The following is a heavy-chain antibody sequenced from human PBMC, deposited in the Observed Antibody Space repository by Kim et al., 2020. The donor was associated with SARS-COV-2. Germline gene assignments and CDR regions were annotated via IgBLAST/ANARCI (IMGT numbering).Heavy chain of an antibody. J-gene: IGHJ4*02. CDR3: ARDGGYDRQFDY. V-gene: IGHV3-53*01. CDR1: GFTVSSNH. D-gene: IGHD5-12*01. Sequence: GGSLRLSCAAYGFTVSSNHMSWVRQAPGKGLEWVSVIYTGGSTYYADSVKGRFAISRDNSKNTVFLQMNSLRAEDTAVYFCARDGGYDRQFDYWGQGTLVTVSS. CDR2: IYTGGST.